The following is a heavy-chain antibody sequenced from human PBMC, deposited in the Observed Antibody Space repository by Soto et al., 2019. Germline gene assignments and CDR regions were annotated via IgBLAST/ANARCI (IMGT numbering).Heavy chain of an antibody. Sequence: QVQLVQSGAEVKKPGSSVKVSCKASGDTFSSDSISWVRRAPGQGLEWMGRIMPMSGITNYAQKFQGRVTISPNKSTSTAYMELSSLRYEDTAMYYCARESLRGSCLGYFQYWGQGTLVTVSS. D-gene: IGHD2-15*01. CDR2: IMPMSGIT. CDR3: ARESLRGSCLGYFQY. V-gene: IGHV1-69*08. J-gene: IGHJ1*01. CDR1: GDTFSSDS.